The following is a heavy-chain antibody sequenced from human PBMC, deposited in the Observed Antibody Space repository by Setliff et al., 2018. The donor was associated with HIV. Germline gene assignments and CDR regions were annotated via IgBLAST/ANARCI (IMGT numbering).Heavy chain of an antibody. D-gene: IGHD2-2*01. Sequence: ASVKVSCKASGYTFTGYYMHWVRQAPGQGLEWMGIINPSGGSTSYAQKFQGRVTMTRDTSTSTVYMALSSLRSEDTAVYYCARAYCSTTSCSTSYHYYYMDVWGKGTMVTVSS. CDR2: INPSGGST. CDR1: GYTFTGYY. V-gene: IGHV1-46*01. CDR3: ARAYCSTTSCSTSYHYYYMDV. J-gene: IGHJ6*03.